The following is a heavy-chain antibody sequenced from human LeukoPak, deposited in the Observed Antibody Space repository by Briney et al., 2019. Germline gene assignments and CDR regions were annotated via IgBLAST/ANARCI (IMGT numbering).Heavy chain of an antibody. D-gene: IGHD3-22*01. CDR2: IYYSGST. Sequence: PSETLSLTCTVSGGSISSYYWSWIRQPPGKGLEWIGYIYYSGSTNYNPSLKSRVTISVDTSKNQFSLKLSSVTAADTAVYYCARASYYYDSSRSYFDYWGQGTLVTVSS. J-gene: IGHJ4*02. V-gene: IGHV4-59*01. CDR1: GGSISSYY. CDR3: ARASYYYDSSRSYFDY.